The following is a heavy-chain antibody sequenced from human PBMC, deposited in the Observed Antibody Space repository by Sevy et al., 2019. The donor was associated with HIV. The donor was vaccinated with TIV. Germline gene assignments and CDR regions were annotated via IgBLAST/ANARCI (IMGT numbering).Heavy chain of an antibody. J-gene: IGHJ6*02. D-gene: IGHD5-18*01. CDR3: ATSKEYIYGPKEPNYHYGLDV. CDR1: GGSINSGDYY. Sequence: SETLSLTCTVPGGSINSGDYYWTWLRQPPGKGLEWIGYIHHSGSTHHNASLKSRVTISLHTSKNQFSLKLSSLTAADTAVYYCATSKEYIYGPKEPNYHYGLDVWGQSTSVTVSS. CDR2: IHHSGST. V-gene: IGHV4-30-4*01.